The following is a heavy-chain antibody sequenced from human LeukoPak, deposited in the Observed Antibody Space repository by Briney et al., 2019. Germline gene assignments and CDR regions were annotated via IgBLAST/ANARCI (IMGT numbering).Heavy chain of an antibody. V-gene: IGHV1-8*01. J-gene: IGHJ4*02. Sequence: ASVKVSCKTSGYTFTSYDLNWVRQATGQGLDWMGWVNPNSGNTGYAQKFQGRVTMTMDPSISTAYMELSSVRSEDTSVYYCARRSDDYDSSAYYHWGQGTLVTVSS. D-gene: IGHD3-22*01. CDR2: VNPNSGNT. CDR1: GYTFTSYD. CDR3: ARRSDDYDSSAYYH.